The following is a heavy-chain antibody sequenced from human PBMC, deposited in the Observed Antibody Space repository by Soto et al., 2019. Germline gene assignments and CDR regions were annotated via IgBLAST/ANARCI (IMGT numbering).Heavy chain of an antibody. CDR2: ISGSGFST. Sequence: DVQVLESGGGLIQPGGSLRLFCAASGFTFGSYAMIWVRQAPGKGLEWVSAISGSGFSTYFADSVKGRFTISRDNSKSTLYLQMNSLRADDTAVYYCAKGAIYDWNRVLNDWGQGTLVTVSS. CDR1: GFTFGSYA. J-gene: IGHJ4*02. V-gene: IGHV3-23*01. CDR3: AKGAIYDWNRVLND. D-gene: IGHD1-20*01.